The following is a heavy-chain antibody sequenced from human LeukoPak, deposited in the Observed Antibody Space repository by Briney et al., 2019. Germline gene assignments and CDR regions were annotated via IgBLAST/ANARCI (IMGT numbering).Heavy chain of an antibody. J-gene: IGHJ4*02. CDR1: GGSFSGYY. CDR2: INHSGST. CDR3: ARGLIWGDTAIGVDY. D-gene: IGHD5-18*01. V-gene: IGHV4-34*01. Sequence: SETLSLTCAVYGGSFSGYYWSWIRQPPGKRLEWIGEINHSGSTNYNPSLKSRVTISVDTSKNQFSLKLSPVTAADTAVYYCARGLIWGDTAIGVDYWGQGTLVTVSS.